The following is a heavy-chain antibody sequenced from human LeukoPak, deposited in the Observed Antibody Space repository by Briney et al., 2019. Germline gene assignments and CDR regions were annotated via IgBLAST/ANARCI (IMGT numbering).Heavy chain of an antibody. CDR3: ARGRDRGPDSSGIWGLKGTSYMDV. Sequence: SETLSLTCAVYGGSFSGHYWSWIRQPPGKGLEWIGKINHSKNTNYNPSLKSRVTISVDTSKNQFSLKLSSVTAADTAVYYCARGRDRGPDSSGIWGLKGTSYMDVWAKGTTVTVSS. J-gene: IGHJ6*03. CDR1: GGSFSGHY. D-gene: IGHD3-22*01. V-gene: IGHV4-34*01. CDR2: INHSKNT.